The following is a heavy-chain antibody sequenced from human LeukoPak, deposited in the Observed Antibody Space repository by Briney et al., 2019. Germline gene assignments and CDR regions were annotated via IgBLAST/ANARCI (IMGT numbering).Heavy chain of an antibody. CDR1: GFTFSSYW. V-gene: IGHV3-7*01. CDR2: IKQDGSEK. D-gene: IGHD1-26*01. J-gene: IGHJ4*02. Sequence: GGSLRLSCAVSGFTFSSYWMRWFRLAPGKGLEWVANIKQDGSEKLYVESVKGRFTISRDNAKNSLYLQMNSLRAEDTAVYYCARDVMTGAPGADYWGQGTLVTVSS. CDR3: ARDVMTGAPGADY.